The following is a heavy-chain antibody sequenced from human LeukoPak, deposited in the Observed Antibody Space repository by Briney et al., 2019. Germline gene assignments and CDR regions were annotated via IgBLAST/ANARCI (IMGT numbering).Heavy chain of an antibody. Sequence: GGSLRLSCAASGFIVSSNNMSWVRQAPGKGLEWVSIIYSGGSTYYADSVKGRFTISRDNSKNTLYLQMNSLRAEDTAVYYCARHLSGDDIWGQGTMVTVSP. D-gene: IGHD4-17*01. CDR1: GFIVSSNN. V-gene: IGHV3-53*01. CDR3: ARHLSGDDI. CDR2: IYSGGST. J-gene: IGHJ3*02.